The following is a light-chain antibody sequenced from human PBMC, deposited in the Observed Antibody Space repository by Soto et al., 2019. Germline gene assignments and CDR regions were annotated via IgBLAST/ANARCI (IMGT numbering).Light chain of an antibody. Sequence: EIVFAQSPGTLSFSPGERATPSCRASQSVTSNYLTWYQQKPGQAPRLLIYGASSRATGIPVRFSGSGSGTHFTLTISRLEPEDFAVYYCQQHDSSPFTFGPGTKVDIK. CDR1: QSVTSNY. V-gene: IGKV3-20*01. CDR2: GAS. CDR3: QQHDSSPFT. J-gene: IGKJ3*01.